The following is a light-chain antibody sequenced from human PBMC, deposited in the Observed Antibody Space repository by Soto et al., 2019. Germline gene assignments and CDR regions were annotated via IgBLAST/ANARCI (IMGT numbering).Light chain of an antibody. CDR1: SSDIGGYNA. V-gene: IGLV2-14*01. J-gene: IGLJ1*01. Sequence: QSALTQPASVSGSPGQSITISCTGTSSDIGGYNAVSWYQQHPGRAHRHIIYEVTNRPSGVSNRFSASKSGNTASLTISGLQAEDESDYYCTSYTPSVTLGGVFGTGTKLTVL. CDR3: TSYTPSVTLGGV. CDR2: EVT.